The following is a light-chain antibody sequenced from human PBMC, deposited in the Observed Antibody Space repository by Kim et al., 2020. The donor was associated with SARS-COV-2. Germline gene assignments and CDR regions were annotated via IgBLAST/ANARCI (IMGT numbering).Light chain of an antibody. CDR3: QQYGTLPYT. V-gene: IGKV3-20*01. CDR2: GAS. J-gene: IGKJ2*01. Sequence: PGERATLSCRASHSVASRYLAWYQLKPGQAPRLIIFGASSWAAGVPDRFTGSGSGTDFTLTISSLEPEDFAMYYCQQYGTLPYTFGQGTKV. CDR1: HSVASRY.